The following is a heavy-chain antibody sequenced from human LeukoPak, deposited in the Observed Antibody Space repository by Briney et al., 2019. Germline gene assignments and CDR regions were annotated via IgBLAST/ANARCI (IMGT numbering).Heavy chain of an antibody. CDR1: GFRFSTYW. Sequence: GGSLTLSCAASGFRFSTYWMSWVGQAPGHGLDWVANINQDGTEKYYVDSVKGRFTVSRDYAKNSLYLQMNSLRAEDTAVYYCARLDDYGDYGWFDPWGQGTLVTVSS. D-gene: IGHD4-17*01. J-gene: IGHJ5*02. CDR2: INQDGTEK. CDR3: ARLDDYGDYGWFDP. V-gene: IGHV3-7*04.